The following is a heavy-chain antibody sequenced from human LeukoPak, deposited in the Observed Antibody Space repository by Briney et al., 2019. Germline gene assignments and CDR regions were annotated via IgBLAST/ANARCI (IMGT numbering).Heavy chain of an antibody. CDR2: IYYSGST. D-gene: IGHD6-13*01. CDR3: ASVYSSSWYGVY. J-gene: IGHJ4*02. V-gene: IGHV4-39*01. Sequence: PSETLSLTCAVNGGSFSGYYWGWIRQPPGKGLAGIGSIYYSGSTYYNPSLKSRVTISVDTSKNQFSLKLSSVTAADTAVYYCASVYSSSWYGVYWGQGTLVTVSS. CDR1: GGSFSGYY.